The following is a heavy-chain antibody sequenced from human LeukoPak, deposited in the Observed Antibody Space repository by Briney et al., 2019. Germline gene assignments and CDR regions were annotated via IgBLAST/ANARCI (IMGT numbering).Heavy chain of an antibody. D-gene: IGHD1-26*01. CDR3: ARAPLDGATTYYGMDV. CDR2: IIPILGIA. Sequence: VASVKVSCKASGGTFSSYAISWVRQAPGQGLEWKGMIIPILGIANYAQKFQGRVTITADKSTSTAYMGLSSLRSEDTAVYYCARAPLDGATTYYGMDVSGQGTTVTVSS. J-gene: IGHJ6*02. V-gene: IGHV1-69*04. CDR1: GGTFSSYA.